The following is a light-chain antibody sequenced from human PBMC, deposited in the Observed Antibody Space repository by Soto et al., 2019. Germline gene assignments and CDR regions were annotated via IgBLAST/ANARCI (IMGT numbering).Light chain of an antibody. CDR1: QSVSSN. V-gene: IGKV3-15*01. J-gene: IGKJ2*01. Sequence: EIVMTQSPATLSVSPGERATRSCRASQSVSSNVAWYQQKPGQARRLLIYGASTRATGIPARFSGSGSGTEFTLTISSLQSEDFAVYYCQQYNNWPYTFGQGTKLEIK. CDR3: QQYNNWPYT. CDR2: GAS.